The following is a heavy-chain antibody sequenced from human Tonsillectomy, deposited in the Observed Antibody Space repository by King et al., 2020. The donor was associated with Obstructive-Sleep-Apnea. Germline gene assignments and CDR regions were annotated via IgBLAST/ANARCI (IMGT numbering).Heavy chain of an antibody. D-gene: IGHD6-6*01. J-gene: IGHJ4*02. CDR3: ARDVQIAARGN. CDR2: IYSGGST. Sequence: QLVQSGGGLVQPGGSLRLSCAASGFTVSSNYVSWVRQAPGKGLGWVSVIYSGGSTYYAGSVKGRFTTSRDNSKNTLYLQMDSLRAEDTAVYYCARDVQIAARGNWGQGTLVTVSS. CDR1: GFTVSSNY. V-gene: IGHV3-66*01.